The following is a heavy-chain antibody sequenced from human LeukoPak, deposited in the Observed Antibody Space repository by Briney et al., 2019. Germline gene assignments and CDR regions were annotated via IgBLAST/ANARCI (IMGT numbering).Heavy chain of an antibody. D-gene: IGHD3-10*01. CDR1: GGSISSGGYY. Sequence: SQTLSLTCTVSGGSISSGGYYWSWIRQHPGKGLEWIGYIYYSGSTYYNPSLKSRVTISVDTSKNQFSLKLSSVTAADTAVYYCARGTYYYGSGSYYNDHCNWFDPWGQGTLVTVSS. CDR2: IYYSGST. V-gene: IGHV4-31*03. J-gene: IGHJ5*02. CDR3: ARGTYYYGSGSYYNDHCNWFDP.